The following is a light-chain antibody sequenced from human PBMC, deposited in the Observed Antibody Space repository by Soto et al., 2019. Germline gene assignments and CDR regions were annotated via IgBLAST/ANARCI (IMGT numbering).Light chain of an antibody. CDR1: QSISSW. Sequence: DIQMTQSPSTLSASVGDRVTITCRASQSISSWLAWYQQKPGKAPKLLIYKASSLESGVPSRFSGSGAGTEFPLTIPRLQPDHLATYYRQQYNTNSPWAFGQGTSVEIK. CDR2: KAS. J-gene: IGKJ1*01. CDR3: QQYNTNSPWA. V-gene: IGKV1-5*03.